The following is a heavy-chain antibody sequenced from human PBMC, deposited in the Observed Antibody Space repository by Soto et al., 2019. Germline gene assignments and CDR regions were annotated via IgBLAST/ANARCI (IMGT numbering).Heavy chain of an antibody. Sequence: GGSLRLSCAASGFTFSNAWMSWVRQAPGKGLEWVGRIKSKTDGGKTDYAAPVKGRFTISRDDSKNTLYLQMNSLKTEDTAVYYCTGDTVGYYYMDVWGKGTTVTVSS. J-gene: IGHJ6*03. V-gene: IGHV3-15*01. CDR1: GFTFSNAW. D-gene: IGHD4-17*01. CDR2: IKSKTDGGKT. CDR3: TGDTVGYYYMDV.